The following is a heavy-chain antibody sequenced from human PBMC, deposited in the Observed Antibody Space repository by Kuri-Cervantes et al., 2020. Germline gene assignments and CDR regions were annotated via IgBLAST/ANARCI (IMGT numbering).Heavy chain of an antibody. CDR1: GYTFTSYA. CDR3: ARGLPYSSSWPDYYYYGMDV. CDR2: INPNSGGT. J-gene: IGHJ6*02. D-gene: IGHD6-13*01. Sequence: ASVKVSCKASGYTFTSYAMNWVRQAPGQGLEWMGWINPNSGGTNYAQKFQGWVTMTRDTSISTAYMELSRLRSDDTAVYYCARGLPYSSSWPDYYYYGMDVWGQGTTVTVSS. V-gene: IGHV1-2*04.